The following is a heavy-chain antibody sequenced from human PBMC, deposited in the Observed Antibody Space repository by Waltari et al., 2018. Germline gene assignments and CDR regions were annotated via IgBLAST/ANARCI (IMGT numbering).Heavy chain of an antibody. CDR2: IYPYNGNT. D-gene: IGHD6-13*01. Sequence: QLVQSGAEVKKPGASVKVSCKASCYIFSNYGITWVRKAPGQGLEWMGWIYPYNGNTKYEQNLQGRVTMTTDTSTTTAYMEIRSLRSDDTAIYYCARDDVDSSNFGGFWGQGTLVTVSS. CDR3: ARDDVDSSNFGGF. J-gene: IGHJ4*02. CDR1: CYIFSNYG. V-gene: IGHV1-18*01.